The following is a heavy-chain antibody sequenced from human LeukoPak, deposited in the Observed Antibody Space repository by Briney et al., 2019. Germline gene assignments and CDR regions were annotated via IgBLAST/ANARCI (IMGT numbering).Heavy chain of an antibody. D-gene: IGHD2/OR15-2a*01. CDR2: IYYSGST. V-gene: IGHV4-31*03. CDR1: GGSISSGGYY. Sequence: PSVTLSLTCTVSGGSISSGGYYWSWIRQHPGKGLEWIGYIYYSGSTYYNPSLKSRVTISVDTSKNQFSLKLSSVTAADTAVYYCARQYLADALDIWGQGTMVTVSS. J-gene: IGHJ3*02. CDR3: ARQYLADALDI.